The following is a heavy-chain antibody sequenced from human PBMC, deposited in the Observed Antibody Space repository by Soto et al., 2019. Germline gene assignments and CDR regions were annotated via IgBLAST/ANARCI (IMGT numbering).Heavy chain of an antibody. CDR3: AKASGRYYYDSSGYYYFDY. V-gene: IGHV3-9*01. J-gene: IGHJ4*02. CDR2: ISWNSGSI. CDR1: GFTFDDYA. D-gene: IGHD3-22*01. Sequence: GGSLRLSCAASGFTFDDYAMHWVRQAPGKGLEWVSGISWNSGSIGYADSVKGRFTISRDNAKNSLYLQMNSLIAEDTALYYCAKASGRYYYDSSGYYYFDYWGQGTLVTVSS.